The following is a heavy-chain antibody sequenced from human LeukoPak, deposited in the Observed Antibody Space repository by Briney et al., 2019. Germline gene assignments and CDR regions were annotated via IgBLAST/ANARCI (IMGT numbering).Heavy chain of an antibody. CDR1: GGTFSSCA. Sequence: SVKVSCKASGGTFSSCAISWVRQAPGQGLEWMGGIIPIFGTANYAQKFQGRVTITADESTSTAYMELSSLRSEDTAVYYCARVAVLSRYYDSSGYYRFDPWGQGTLVTVSS. CDR3: ARVAVLSRYYDSSGYYRFDP. D-gene: IGHD3-22*01. CDR2: IIPIFGTA. J-gene: IGHJ5*02. V-gene: IGHV1-69*13.